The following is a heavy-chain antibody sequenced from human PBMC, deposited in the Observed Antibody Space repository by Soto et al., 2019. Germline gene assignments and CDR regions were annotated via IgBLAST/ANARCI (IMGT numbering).Heavy chain of an antibody. Sequence: EVQLVESGGGLVQPGGSLRLSCAGSGFTFSSDWMHWVRQDPGKGLVWVSRLNKDGTIANYADAVKGRFTISRDNAKNQLFLEMNSLTAEDTGLYYCARGPFGWYGFDYWGQGTVVTVSS. D-gene: IGHD6-19*01. V-gene: IGHV3-74*01. CDR2: LNKDGTIA. CDR3: ARGPFGWYGFDY. CDR1: GFTFSSDW. J-gene: IGHJ4*02.